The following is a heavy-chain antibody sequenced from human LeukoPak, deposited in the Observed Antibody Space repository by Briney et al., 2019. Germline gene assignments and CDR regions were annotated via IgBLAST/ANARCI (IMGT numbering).Heavy chain of an antibody. CDR2: INHSGST. J-gene: IGHJ4*02. Sequence: PSETLSLTCTVSGGSISSYYWSWIRQPPGKGLEWIGEINHSGSTNYNPSLKSRVTISVDTSKNQFSLKLDSVTAADTAVYYCAKGTSSGWYYFDYWGQGTLVTVSS. D-gene: IGHD6-19*01. CDR1: GGSISSYY. CDR3: AKGTSSGWYYFDY. V-gene: IGHV4-34*01.